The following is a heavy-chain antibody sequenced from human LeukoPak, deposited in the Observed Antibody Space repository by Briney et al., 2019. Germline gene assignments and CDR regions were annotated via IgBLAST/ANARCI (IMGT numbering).Heavy chain of an antibody. Sequence: PGGTLRLSSAASGFTFSSYGMHWVREAPGTGLEWGTHIASDGSNKDHADSVTGRFTIARDNAKNSVYLQMNSVRVEDTSIYYCARAGIGYWYLGDFWGQGTLVIVSS. D-gene: IGHD2-21*01. CDR3: ARAGIGYWYLGDF. J-gene: IGHJ4*02. CDR1: GFTFSSYG. V-gene: IGHV3-30*02. CDR2: IASDGSNK.